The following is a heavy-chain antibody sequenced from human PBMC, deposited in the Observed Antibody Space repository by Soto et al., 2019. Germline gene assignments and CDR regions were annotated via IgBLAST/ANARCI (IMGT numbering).Heavy chain of an antibody. D-gene: IGHD2-8*01. CDR3: ARAEKVYAISGALDI. CDR2: INYSGNT. V-gene: IGHV4-59*01. J-gene: IGHJ3*02. Sequence: PSETLYITCTVSGDSISNSFWNGIRQPPGKGLEWIGYINYSGNTNYNPSLKSRVTISADTSKNQFSLKLSSVTAADTAVYYCARAEKVYAISGALDIWGQGTMVTVSS. CDR1: GDSISNSF.